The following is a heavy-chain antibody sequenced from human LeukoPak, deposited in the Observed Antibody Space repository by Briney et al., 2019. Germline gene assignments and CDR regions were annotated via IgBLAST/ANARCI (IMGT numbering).Heavy chain of an antibody. CDR1: GVSFSGYH. CDR2: INCSGST. V-gene: IGHV4-34*01. D-gene: IGHD3-22*01. CDR3: ARGMKFAYYYDSSGYYYERGYFDY. Sequence: SETLSLTCAVYGVSFSGYHWSWIRQPPGKGLEWIREINCSGSTNYNPSLKSRVAISVDTSKNRFSLKLSSVTAADTAVYYCARGMKFAYYYDSSGYYYERGYFDYWGQGTLVTVSS. J-gene: IGHJ4*02.